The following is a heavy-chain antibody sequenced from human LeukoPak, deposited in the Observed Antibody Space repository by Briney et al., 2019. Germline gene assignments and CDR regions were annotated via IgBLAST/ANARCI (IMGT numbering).Heavy chain of an antibody. CDR1: GFTFSSYA. CDR2: ISGSGGST. V-gene: IGHV3-23*01. J-gene: IGHJ4*02. Sequence: PGGSLRLSCAASGFTFSSYAMNWVRQAPGKGPEWVSAISGSGGSTYYADSVKGRFTISRDNSKNTLYLQMNRLRVEDTAVYYWAKSIKIFGVVLPPIDYWGQGTLVTVSS. D-gene: IGHD3-3*01. CDR3: AKSIKIFGVVLPPIDY.